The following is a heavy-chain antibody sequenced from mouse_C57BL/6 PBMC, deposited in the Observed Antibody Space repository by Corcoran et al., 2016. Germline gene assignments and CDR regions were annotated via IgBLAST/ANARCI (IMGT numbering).Heavy chain of an antibody. V-gene: IGHV9-3*01. Sequence: QIQLVQSGPELKKPGETVKISCKASGYNFTTYGMSWVKQAPGKGLKWMGWINTYSGVPTYADYFKRRFAFSLETSASTAYLQINNLKNEDTATYFGARDGITAWFAYWGQGTLVTVSA. J-gene: IGHJ3*01. CDR1: GYNFTTYG. CDR3: ARDGITAWFAY. D-gene: IGHD2-1*01. CDR2: INTYSGVP.